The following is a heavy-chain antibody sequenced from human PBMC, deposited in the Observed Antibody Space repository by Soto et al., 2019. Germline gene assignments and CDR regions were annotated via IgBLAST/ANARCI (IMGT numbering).Heavy chain of an antibody. CDR2: TRYGGIP. Sequence: QVQLQESGPGLVEPSQTLSLTCTVSGVSLSGSTYYWSWIRQLPGKGLEWIGFTRYGGIPYPNPSPKSPGTFSGRASKNDFSLGLTSLPAADTAVYYCGWAHGRAVWGGGATVIVSS. D-gene: IGHD6-13*01. CDR1: GVSLSGSTYY. V-gene: IGHV4-31*01. J-gene: IGHJ6*04. CDR3: GWAHGRAV.